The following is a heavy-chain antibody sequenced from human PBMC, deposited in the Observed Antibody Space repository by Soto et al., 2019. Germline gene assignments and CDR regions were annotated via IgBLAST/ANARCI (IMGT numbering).Heavy chain of an antibody. CDR2: IRSRPYGGKT. Sequence: EVQLVESGGGLIQPGRSLRLSCTPSGFTFPAYGVSWFRQAPGKGLEWLGFIRSRPYGGKTEYAASVEGRFTISRDNSEGIAYLQMNSLKTEDTAVDYCAKKFDYGDYPFYFNYGSQGTLVTVSS. V-gene: IGHV3-49*03. CDR1: GFTFPAYG. CDR3: AKKFDYGDYPFYFNY. J-gene: IGHJ4*02. D-gene: IGHD4-17*01.